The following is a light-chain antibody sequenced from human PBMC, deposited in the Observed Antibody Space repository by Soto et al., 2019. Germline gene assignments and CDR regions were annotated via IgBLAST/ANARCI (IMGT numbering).Light chain of an antibody. CDR3: QQYSNLIT. Sequence: DIQMTQSPSSLSASVGDRVTITCRASQSISSYLNWYQQKPGKAPKLLIYAASSLQSGVPSRFSGSGSGTDFTLTISSLQPEDFATYYCQQYSNLITFGQGTRLEI. J-gene: IGKJ5*01. CDR2: AAS. V-gene: IGKV1-39*01. CDR1: QSISSY.